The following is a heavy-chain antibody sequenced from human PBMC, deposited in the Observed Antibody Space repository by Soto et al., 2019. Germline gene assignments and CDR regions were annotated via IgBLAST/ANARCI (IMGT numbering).Heavy chain of an antibody. CDR1: GFTFSSYG. CDR3: ALGLGYCSSTSCREYYYYYMDV. V-gene: IGHV3-30*03. J-gene: IGHJ6*03. CDR2: ISYDGSNK. Sequence: HPGGSLRLSCAASGFTFSSYGMHWVRQAPGKGLEWVAVISYDGSNKYYADSVKGRFTISRDNSKNTLYLQMNSLRAEDTAVYYCALGLGYCSSTSCREYYYYYMDVWGKGTTVTVSS. D-gene: IGHD2-2*01.